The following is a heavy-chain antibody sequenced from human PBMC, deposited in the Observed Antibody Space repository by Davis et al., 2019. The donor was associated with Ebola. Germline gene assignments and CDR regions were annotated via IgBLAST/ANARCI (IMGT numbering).Heavy chain of an antibody. V-gene: IGHV1-8*01. CDR2: LNPNSGNA. Sequence: ASVKVSCKASGYSFPNYDINWIRQAPRQGLEWIGRLNPNSGNAAYAPKFQGRVTMTRATAISTAYMELSSLSSDDTAVYYCATTQWLREFDNWGQGTLVTVSS. D-gene: IGHD6-19*01. CDR1: GYSFPNYD. J-gene: IGHJ4*02. CDR3: ATTQWLREFDN.